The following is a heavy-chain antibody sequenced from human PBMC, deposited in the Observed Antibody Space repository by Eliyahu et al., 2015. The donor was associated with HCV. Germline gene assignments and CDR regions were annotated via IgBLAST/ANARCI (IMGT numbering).Heavy chain of an antibody. J-gene: IGHJ4*02. V-gene: IGHV1-3*01. CDR2: INAGNGNR. Sequence: QVQLVQSGAEVKKPGASVRVSCKTSGYTLTTYAVHWVRQAPGQRLEWMGWINAGNGNRKYSQKFQGRVTITRDTSASTAYMELSSLRSEDTAVYYCARGPIYNWNDGFDYWGQGTLVTVSS. CDR3: ARGPIYNWNDGFDY. D-gene: IGHD1-1*01. CDR1: GYTLTTYA.